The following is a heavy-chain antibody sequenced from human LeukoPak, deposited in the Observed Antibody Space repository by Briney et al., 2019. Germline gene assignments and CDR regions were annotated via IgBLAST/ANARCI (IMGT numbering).Heavy chain of an antibody. CDR1: GFTFSSYG. CDR3: ARDRSYDFWSGYSTPDY. V-gene: IGHV3-33*01. D-gene: IGHD3-3*01. Sequence: PGGSLRVSCAASGFTFSSYGMHWVRQAPGKGLEWVAVIWYDGSNKYYADSVKGRFTISRDNSKNTLDLQMNSLRAEDTAVYYCARDRSYDFWSGYSTPDYWGQGTLVTVSS. J-gene: IGHJ4*02. CDR2: IWYDGSNK.